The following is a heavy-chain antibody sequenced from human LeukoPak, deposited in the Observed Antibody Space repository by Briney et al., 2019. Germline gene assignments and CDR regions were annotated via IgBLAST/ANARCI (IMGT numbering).Heavy chain of an antibody. CDR1: GYTFTGYY. CDR3: ARGPRYYDILTGYYNVFAFDI. J-gene: IGHJ3*02. D-gene: IGHD3-9*01. Sequence: GASVTVSCTASGYTFTGYYMHWVRQAPGQGLEWMGWINPNSGGTNYAQKFQGRVTMTRDTSISTAYMELSRLRSDDTAVYYCARGPRYYDILTGYYNVFAFDIWGQGTMVTVSS. CDR2: INPNSGGT. V-gene: IGHV1-2*02.